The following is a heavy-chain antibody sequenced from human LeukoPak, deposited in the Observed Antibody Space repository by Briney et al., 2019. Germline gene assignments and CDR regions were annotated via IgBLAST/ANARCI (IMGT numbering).Heavy chain of an antibody. D-gene: IGHD5-18*01. CDR3: ASLNVDTAMIYDY. V-gene: IGHV4-59*08. CDR2: IYYSGST. J-gene: IGHJ4*02. CDR1: GGSISSYY. Sequence: SETLSLTCTVSGGSISSYYWSWIRQPPGKGLEWIGYIYYSGSTNYNPSLKSRVTISVDTSKNQISLKLSSVTAADTAVYYCASLNVDTAMIYDYWGQGTLVTVSS.